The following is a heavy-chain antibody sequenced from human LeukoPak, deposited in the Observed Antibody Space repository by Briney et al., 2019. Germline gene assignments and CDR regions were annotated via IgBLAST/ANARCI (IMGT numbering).Heavy chain of an antibody. V-gene: IGHV1-18*04. CDR1: GYTFTSYG. CDR3: ARGGEDILTGYYRAFDY. D-gene: IGHD3-9*01. Sequence: ASVTVSFTASGYTFTSYGISWVRQAPGQGLEWMGWISAYNGNTNYAQKLQGRVTMTTDTSTSTAYMELRSLRSDDTAVYYCARGGEDILTGYYRAFDYWGQGTLVTVSS. CDR2: ISAYNGNT. J-gene: IGHJ4*02.